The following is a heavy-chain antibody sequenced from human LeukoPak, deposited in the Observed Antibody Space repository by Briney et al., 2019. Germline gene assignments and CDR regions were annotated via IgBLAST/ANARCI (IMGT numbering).Heavy chain of an antibody. CDR3: ARGGSAAKYYFDS. D-gene: IGHD6-13*01. Sequence: PSETLSLTCTVSNDSISPLYWGWIRQPPGKGLEFIGYIIYSGTTNFNPSLKSRVTLSVDTSKNQFSLRLNSVTAADTAVYYCARGGSAAKYYFDSWGQGTLVTVSS. CDR2: IIYSGTT. CDR1: NDSISPLY. J-gene: IGHJ4*02. V-gene: IGHV4-59*11.